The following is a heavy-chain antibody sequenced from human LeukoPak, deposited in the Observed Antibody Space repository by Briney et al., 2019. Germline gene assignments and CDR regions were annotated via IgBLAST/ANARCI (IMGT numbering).Heavy chain of an antibody. CDR3: ASGGYFPAASFSFDY. CDR2: IYNSGST. CDR1: GGSISIYY. V-gene: IGHV4-59*01. Sequence: SETLSLTCTVSGGSISIYYWSWLRQPPGKGLEWIGYIYNSGSTIYNPSLRSRVTISVDTSKNQFSLKLSSVTAADTAVYYCASGGYFPAASFSFDYWGQGTLVTVSS. D-gene: IGHD2-15*01. J-gene: IGHJ4*02.